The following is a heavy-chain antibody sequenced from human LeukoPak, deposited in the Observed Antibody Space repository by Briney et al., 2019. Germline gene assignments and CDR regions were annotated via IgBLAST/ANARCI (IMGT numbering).Heavy chain of an antibody. V-gene: IGHV5-10-1*01. J-gene: IGHJ4*02. CDR2: IDPSDSYT. Sequence: GESLRISCKGSGYSSTTYWISWVRQMSGKGLEWMGTIDPSDSYTKYSPTFQGHVTISADKSISTAYLQWSNLKASDTAVYYCARSLFDYDILTGHDYWGQGTLVTVSS. CDR3: ARSLFDYDILTGHDY. CDR1: GYSSTTYW. D-gene: IGHD3-9*01.